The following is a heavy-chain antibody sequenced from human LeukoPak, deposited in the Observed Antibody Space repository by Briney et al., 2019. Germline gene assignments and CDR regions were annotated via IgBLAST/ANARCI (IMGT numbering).Heavy chain of an antibody. CDR1: GGSISSYY. D-gene: IGHD4-23*01. CDR3: ARSMYGGNFLFDY. V-gene: IGHV4-59*01. Sequence: NPSETLSLTCTVSGGSISSYYWSWIRQPPGKGLECIGYIYYSGSTKYNPSLKSRVTISVDTSKSQFSLKLSSVTAADTAVYYCARSMYGGNFLFDYWGQGTLVTVSS. J-gene: IGHJ4*02. CDR2: IYYSGST.